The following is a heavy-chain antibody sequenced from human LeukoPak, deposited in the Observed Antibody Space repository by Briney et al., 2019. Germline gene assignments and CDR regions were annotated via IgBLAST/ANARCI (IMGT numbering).Heavy chain of an antibody. D-gene: IGHD3-10*01. V-gene: IGHV4-39*01. J-gene: IGHJ6*03. CDR1: GGSISSNSYY. Sequence: SETLSLTCAVSGGSISSNSYYWGWIRQPPGKGLEWIGSIYYSGSTYYNPSLKSRVTISVDTSKNQFSLKLSSVTAADTAVYYCARCGGWDYYGSGSYYPGVEANYYYYMDVWGKGTTVTISS. CDR3: ARCGGWDYYGSGSYYPGVEANYYYYMDV. CDR2: IYYSGST.